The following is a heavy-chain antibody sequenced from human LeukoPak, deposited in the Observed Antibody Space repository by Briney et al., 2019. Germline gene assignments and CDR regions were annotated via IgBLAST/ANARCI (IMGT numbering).Heavy chain of an antibody. CDR2: INPNSGGT. Sequence: GASVKVSCKASGYTFTGYYMHWVRQAPGQGLEWMGRINPNSGGTDYAQKFQGRVTMTRDTSISTAYMELSRLRSDDTAVYYCARGGGYCSSTSCYAGNWFDLWGQGTLVTVSS. V-gene: IGHV1-2*06. CDR1: GYTFTGYY. D-gene: IGHD2-2*01. CDR3: ARGGGYCSSTSCYAGNWFDL. J-gene: IGHJ5*02.